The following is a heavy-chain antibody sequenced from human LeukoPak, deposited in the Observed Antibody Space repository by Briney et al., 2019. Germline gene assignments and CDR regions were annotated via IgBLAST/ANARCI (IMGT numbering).Heavy chain of an antibody. CDR1: GFTFSSYA. CDR3: AKAVSVVPAAPGDY. J-gene: IGHJ4*02. V-gene: IGHV3-23*01. CDR2: ISGSGGST. D-gene: IGHD2-2*01. Sequence: GGSLRLSCAASGFTFSSYAMSWVRQAPGKGLEWVAAISGSGGSTYYADSVKGRFTISRDNSKNTLYLQMNSLRAEDTAVYYCAKAVSVVPAAPGDYWGQGTLVTVSS.